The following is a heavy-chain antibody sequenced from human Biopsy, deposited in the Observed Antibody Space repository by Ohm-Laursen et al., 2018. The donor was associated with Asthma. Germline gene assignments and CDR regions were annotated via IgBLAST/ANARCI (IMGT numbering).Heavy chain of an antibody. V-gene: IGHV1-69*01. J-gene: IGHJ4*02. D-gene: IGHD2-21*01. CDR3: ARSYCGGDCYSPFDY. Sequence: SSVKVSCKASGGTFSSDAISWVRQAPGQGLEWMGGIMPIFGTPNYAQKFQHRLTITADDSTTTAYMELSSLKLEDTAVYFCARSYCGGDCYSPFDYWGQGSLVTVSS. CDR2: IMPIFGTP. CDR1: GGTFSSDA.